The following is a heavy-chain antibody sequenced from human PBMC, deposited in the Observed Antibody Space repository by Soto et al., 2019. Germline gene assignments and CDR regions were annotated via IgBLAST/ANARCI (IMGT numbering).Heavy chain of an antibody. J-gene: IGHJ6*02. CDR1: GFTFSSYG. D-gene: IGHD4-17*01. CDR2: ISYDGSNK. CDR3: AKDYDYGDLPYYYGMDV. Sequence: PGGSLRLSCAASGFTFSSYGMHWVRQAPGKGLEWVAVISYDGSNKYYADSVKGRFTISRDNSKNTLYLQMNSLRAEDTAVYYCAKDYDYGDLPYYYGMDVWGQGTTVTVSS. V-gene: IGHV3-30*18.